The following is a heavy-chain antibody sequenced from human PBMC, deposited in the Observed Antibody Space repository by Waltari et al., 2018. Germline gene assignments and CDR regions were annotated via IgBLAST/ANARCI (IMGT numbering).Heavy chain of an antibody. CDR2: MSYNGAT. D-gene: IGHD5-12*01. J-gene: IGHJ3*01. CDR3: ATYIGASIGTAAFDV. CDR1: GASIISNRHY. V-gene: IGHV4-39*02. Sequence: QLQLQESGPGLGTPSETLSLTCMAAGASIISNRHYWPWMRQPPGQSLEWIGTMSYNGATYSSPSLKSRVTVSRDTSKNHLALKLGSVTAADTAIYYCATYIGASIGTAAFDVWGQGTMVTVSS.